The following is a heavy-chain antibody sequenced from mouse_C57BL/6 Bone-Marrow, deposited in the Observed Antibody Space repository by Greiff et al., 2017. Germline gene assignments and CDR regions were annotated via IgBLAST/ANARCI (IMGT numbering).Heavy chain of an antibody. CDR2: IDPSDSYT. J-gene: IGHJ4*01. V-gene: IGHV1-50*01. Sequence: VQLQQPGAELVKPGASVKLSCKASGYTFTSYWMQWVKQRPGQGLEWIGEIDPSDSYTNYNQQFKGKATLTVDTSSSTAYMQLSSLTSEDSAVYYCARGDYYGSPYAMDYWGQGTSVTVSS. CDR1: GYTFTSYW. CDR3: ARGDYYGSPYAMDY. D-gene: IGHD1-1*01.